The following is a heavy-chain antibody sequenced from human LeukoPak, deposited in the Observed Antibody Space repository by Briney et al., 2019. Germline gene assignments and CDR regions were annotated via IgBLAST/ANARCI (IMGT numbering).Heavy chain of an antibody. J-gene: IGHJ4*02. CDR1: GGTFSSYA. CDR2: IIPIFGTA. CDR3: AREGMLIAARYFDY. Sequence: GASVKVSCKASGGTFSSYAISWVRQAPGQGLEWMGGIIPIFGTANYAQKFQGRVTITADESTSTAYMELSSLRSEDTAVYYCAREGMLIAARYFDYWGQGTLVTVSS. V-gene: IGHV1-69*01. D-gene: IGHD6-6*01.